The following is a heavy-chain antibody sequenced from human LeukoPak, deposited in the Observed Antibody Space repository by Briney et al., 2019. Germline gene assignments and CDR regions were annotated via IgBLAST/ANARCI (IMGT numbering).Heavy chain of an antibody. D-gene: IGHD3-10*01. CDR1: GFTFSSYD. Sequence: GGSLRLSCAASGFTFSSYDMHWVRQATGKGLEWVSVIGTAGDTYYPGSVKGRFTISRENAKNSLYLQMNSLRAEDTAVYYCARDRSKDGSESYYNRYYFDSWGQGTLVTVSS. CDR2: IGTAGDT. V-gene: IGHV3-13*01. J-gene: IGHJ4*01. CDR3: ARDRSKDGSESYYNRYYFDS.